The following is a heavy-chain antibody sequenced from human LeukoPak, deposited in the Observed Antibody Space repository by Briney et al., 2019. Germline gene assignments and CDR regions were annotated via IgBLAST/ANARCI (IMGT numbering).Heavy chain of an antibody. Sequence: GSLRLSCAASGFTFSSYEMNWVRQAPGKGLEWIGEINQSGNSNYNPSLKSRVTISVDTSKNQFSLKLSSVTAADTDVYYCARADYDFWSGYGVDYWGQGTLVTVSS. D-gene: IGHD3-3*01. CDR1: GFTFSSYE. CDR2: INQSGNS. V-gene: IGHV4-34*01. CDR3: ARADYDFWSGYGVDY. J-gene: IGHJ4*02.